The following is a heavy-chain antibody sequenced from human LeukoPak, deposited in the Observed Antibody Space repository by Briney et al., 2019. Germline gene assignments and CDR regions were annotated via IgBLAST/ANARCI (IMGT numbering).Heavy chain of an antibody. Sequence: GGSLRLSCAASGFTFSSYSMNWVRQAPGKGLEWVSCISSSSSYIYYADSVKGRFTISRDNAKNSVYLQINRLRAEDTAVHYCARRGTIAVPVFWFDPWGQGTLVIVSS. D-gene: IGHD6-19*01. CDR3: ARRGTIAVPVFWFDP. J-gene: IGHJ5*02. V-gene: IGHV3-21*01. CDR2: ISSSSSYI. CDR1: GFTFSSYS.